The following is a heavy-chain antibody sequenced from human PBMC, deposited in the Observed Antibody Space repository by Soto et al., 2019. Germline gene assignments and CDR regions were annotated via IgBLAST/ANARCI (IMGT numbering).Heavy chain of an antibody. Sequence: GSLRLSCAASGFTFSSYSMNWVRQAPGKGLEWVSYISSSSSTIYYADSVKGRFTISRDNAKNSLYLQMNSLRDEDTAVYYCARGRTTVFKDAFDIWGQGTMVTVS. J-gene: IGHJ3*02. CDR1: GFTFSSYS. D-gene: IGHD4-17*01. V-gene: IGHV3-48*02. CDR2: ISSSSSTI. CDR3: ARGRTTVFKDAFDI.